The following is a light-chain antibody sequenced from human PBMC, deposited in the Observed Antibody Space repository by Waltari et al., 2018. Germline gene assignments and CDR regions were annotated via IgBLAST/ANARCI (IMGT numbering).Light chain of an antibody. Sequence: EIVLTQSPGTLSLSPGERATLSCRASQTVRTTYLAWYQQKPGQAPTLLIYGASSRATGIPDRFSGSGSGTDFSLTISSLEPEGFAVYYCQQYDISPLTFGGGTKVEV. CDR1: QTVRTTY. CDR3: QQYDISPLT. V-gene: IGKV3-20*01. CDR2: GAS. J-gene: IGKJ4*01.